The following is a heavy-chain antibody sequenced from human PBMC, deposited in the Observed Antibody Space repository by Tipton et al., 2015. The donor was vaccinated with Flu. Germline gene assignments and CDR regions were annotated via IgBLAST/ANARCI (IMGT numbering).Heavy chain of an antibody. Sequence: TLSLTCTVSGGSMNNDYWSWIRQPPGKGLEYIGYIHYSGSTKSNPSLKSRVTISLDTSKNQFSLKLGSVTAADTAVYYCAGEFSGWFDPWGRGTLVTVSS. V-gene: IGHV4-59*12. CDR1: GGSMNNDY. D-gene: IGHD2/OR15-2a*01. CDR2: IHYSGST. J-gene: IGHJ5*02. CDR3: AGEFSGWFDP.